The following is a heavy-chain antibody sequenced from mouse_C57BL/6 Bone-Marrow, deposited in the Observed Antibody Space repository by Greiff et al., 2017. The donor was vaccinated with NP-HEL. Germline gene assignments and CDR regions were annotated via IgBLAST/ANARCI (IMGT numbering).Heavy chain of an antibody. Sequence: QVQLQQPGAELVKPGASVKLSCKASGYTFTSYWMHWVKQRPGQGLEWIGMIHPNSGSTNYNEKFKSKATLTVDKSSSTAYMQLSSLTSEDSAVYYCARKIDCLYYFDYWGQGTTLTVSS. CDR2: IHPNSGST. V-gene: IGHV1-64*01. CDR3: ARKIDCLYYFDY. J-gene: IGHJ2*01. CDR1: GYTFTSYW. D-gene: IGHD6-1*01.